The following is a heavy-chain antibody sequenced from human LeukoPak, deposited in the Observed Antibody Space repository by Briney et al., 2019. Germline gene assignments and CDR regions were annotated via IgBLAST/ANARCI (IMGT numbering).Heavy chain of an antibody. CDR2: IRSSGDSI. V-gene: IGHV3-23*01. Sequence: GGSLRLSCAASGFTFPTYTMSWVRQAPGKGLEWVSAIRSSGDSIYYADSAKGRFTISRDNSKNTLHLQMNSLRAEDTALYYCAKGGAVTGTMYFQYWGQGTLVTVSS. J-gene: IGHJ1*01. D-gene: IGHD6-19*01. CDR3: AKGGAVTGTMYFQY. CDR1: GFTFPTYT.